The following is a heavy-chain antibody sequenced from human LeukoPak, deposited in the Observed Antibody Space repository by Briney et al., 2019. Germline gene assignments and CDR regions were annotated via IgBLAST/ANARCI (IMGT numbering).Heavy chain of an antibody. CDR1: RYTFTSYG. V-gene: IGHV1-18*01. Sequence: WASVKVSCKASRYTFTSYGISWVRQAPGQGLEWMGWISAYNGNTNYAQKLQGRVTMTTDTSTSTAYMELRSLRSDDTAVYYCARDWVAAAGTVSDYWGQGTLVTVSS. CDR3: ARDWVAAAGTVSDY. J-gene: IGHJ4*02. CDR2: ISAYNGNT. D-gene: IGHD6-13*01.